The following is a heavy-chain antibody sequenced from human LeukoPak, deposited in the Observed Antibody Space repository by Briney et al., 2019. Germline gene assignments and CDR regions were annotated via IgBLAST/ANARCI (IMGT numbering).Heavy chain of an antibody. J-gene: IGHJ6*02. V-gene: IGHV3-53*01. CDR2: IYSGGST. Sequence: SGGSLRLSCAASGFTVSSNYMSWVRQAPGKGLEWVSVIYSGGSTYYADSVKGRFTISRDNSKNTLYLQMNSLRAEDTAVYYCAREAGGSYGSGSYYSLYYYYGMDVWGQGTTVTVSS. CDR3: AREAGGSYGSGSYYSLYYYYGMDV. D-gene: IGHD3-10*01. CDR1: GFTVSSNY.